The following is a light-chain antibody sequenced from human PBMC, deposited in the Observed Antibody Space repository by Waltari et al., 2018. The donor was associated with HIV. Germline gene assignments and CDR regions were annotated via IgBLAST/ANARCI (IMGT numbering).Light chain of an antibody. Sequence: QSVLTQPPSASETPGQRVTISCSGSSSNIGSNYVYWYQHLPGTAPKLLSYSNNQRPSGVPDRFSGSKSGTSASLAISGRRSEDEADYYCAAWGDSLTSFVFGTGTKVTVL. J-gene: IGLJ1*01. CDR3: AAWGDSLTSFV. V-gene: IGLV1-47*02. CDR2: SNN. CDR1: SSNIGSNY.